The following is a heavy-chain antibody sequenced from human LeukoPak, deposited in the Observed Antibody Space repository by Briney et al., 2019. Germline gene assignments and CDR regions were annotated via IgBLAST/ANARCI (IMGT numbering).Heavy chain of an antibody. D-gene: IGHD3-22*01. CDR3: ARGGCYDSSGYFDY. V-gene: IGHV3-64*01. CDR2: ISSNGGST. J-gene: IGHJ4*02. Sequence: GGSLRLSCAASGFTFSSYAMHWVRQAPGKGLEYLSAISSNGGSTYYANSVKGRFTISRDNSKNTLYLQMGSLRAEDMAVYYCARGGCYDSSGYFDYWGQGALVTVSS. CDR1: GFTFSSYA.